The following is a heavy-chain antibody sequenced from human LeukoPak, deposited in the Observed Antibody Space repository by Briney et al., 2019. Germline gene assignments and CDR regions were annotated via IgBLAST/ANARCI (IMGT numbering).Heavy chain of an antibody. J-gene: IGHJ6*02. Sequence: SETLSLTCTVSGGSISSYYWSWIRQPPGKGLEWIGYIYYSGSTNYNPSLKSRVTISVDTSKNQFSLELSSVTAADTAVYYCARAGYDSSGYPYGMDVWGQGTTVTVSS. CDR1: GGSISSYY. D-gene: IGHD3-22*01. CDR3: ARAGYDSSGYPYGMDV. CDR2: IYYSGST. V-gene: IGHV4-59*01.